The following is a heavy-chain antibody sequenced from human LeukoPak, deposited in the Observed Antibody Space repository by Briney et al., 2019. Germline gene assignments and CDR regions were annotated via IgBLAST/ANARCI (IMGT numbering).Heavy chain of an antibody. CDR1: GLSFSSYT. D-gene: IGHD1-26*01. V-gene: IGHV3-23*01. Sequence: GGSLRLSCAASGLSFSSYTMTWVRQAPGKGLEWVAAISGSGSSTAYADSVKGRLNISRDNFKNMLYLQVNSLRAEDTAIYYCAKESGVDGDFDYWGRGTLVVVSS. CDR3: AKESGVDGDFDY. J-gene: IGHJ4*02. CDR2: ISGSGSST.